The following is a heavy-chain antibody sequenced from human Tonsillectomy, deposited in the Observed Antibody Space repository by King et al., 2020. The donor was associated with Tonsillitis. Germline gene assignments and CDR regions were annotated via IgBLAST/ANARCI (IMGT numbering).Heavy chain of an antibody. D-gene: IGHD2-2*01. CDR1: GFTFDDYA. J-gene: IGHJ6*02. CDR2: ISWDGGST. Sequence: VQLVESGGVVVQPGGSLRLSCAASGFTFDDYAMHWVRQAPGKGLEWVSLISWDGGSTYYADSVKGRFTISRDNSKNSLYLQMNSLRAEDTALYYCAKEIVGDSVGVPAAMSLWYGMDVWGQGTTVTVSS. V-gene: IGHV3-43D*03. CDR3: AKEIVGDSVGVPAAMSLWYGMDV.